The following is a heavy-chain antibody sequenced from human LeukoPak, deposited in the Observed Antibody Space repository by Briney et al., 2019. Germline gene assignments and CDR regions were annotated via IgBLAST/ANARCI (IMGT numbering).Heavy chain of an antibody. D-gene: IGHD5-24*01. CDR2: ISGSGGST. CDR1: GFTFSSYA. J-gene: IGHJ5*02. V-gene: IGHV3-23*01. CDR3: AKDETWQPRWLQFPRFIPRFDP. Sequence: GGSLRLSCAASGFTFSSYAMSWVRQAPGKGLEWVSAISGSGGSTYYADSVKGRFTISRDNSKNTLYLQMNSLRAEDTAVYYCAKDETWQPRWLQFPRFIPRFDPWGQGTLVTVSS.